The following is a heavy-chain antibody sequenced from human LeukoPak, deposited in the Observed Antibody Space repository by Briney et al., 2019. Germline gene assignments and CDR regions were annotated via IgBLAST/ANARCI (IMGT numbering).Heavy chain of an antibody. CDR2: IDGDGANT. V-gene: IGHV3-23*01. CDR1: GFTFSLYA. D-gene: IGHD3-10*02. J-gene: IGHJ6*04. Sequence: PGGSLRLSCAASGFTFSLYAMTWVRQTPEKGLEWVSTIDGDGANTYYADSVKGRFTISRDNAKNSLYLQMNSLRAEDTAVYYCAELGITMIGGVWVTGTTVTISS. CDR3: AELGITMIGGV.